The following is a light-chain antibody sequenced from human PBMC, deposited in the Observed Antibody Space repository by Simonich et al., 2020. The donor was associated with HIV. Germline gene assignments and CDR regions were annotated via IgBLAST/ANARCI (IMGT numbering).Light chain of an antibody. J-gene: IGKJ4*01. CDR1: QSVSSY. CDR2: DAS. CDR3: HQYNNRPLT. V-gene: IGKV3-11*01. Sequence: EIVLTQSPATLSLSPGERATLSCRASQSVSSYLAWYQQKPGQAPRLLIYDASHRATGIPARFSGSGSGTEFTLTISSMQSEDSAIYYCHQYNNRPLTFGGGTKVEIK.